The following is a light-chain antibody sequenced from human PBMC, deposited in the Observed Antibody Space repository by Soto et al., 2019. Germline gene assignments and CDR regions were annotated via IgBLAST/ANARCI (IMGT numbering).Light chain of an antibody. J-gene: IGLJ3*02. CDR1: SSNIGAGYD. CDR2: GNS. CDR3: QSYDSSLSGWV. Sequence: QSVLTQPPSVSGAPGQRVTISCTGSSSNIGAGYDVHWYQQLPGTAPKLLIYGNSNRPSGVPDRFSGSKSGTSVSLAITGLQAEDEADYYCQSYDSSLSGWVFGGGTKLTLL. V-gene: IGLV1-40*01.